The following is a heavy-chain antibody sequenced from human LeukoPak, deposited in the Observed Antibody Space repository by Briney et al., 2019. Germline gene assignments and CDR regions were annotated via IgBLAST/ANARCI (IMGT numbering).Heavy chain of an antibody. CDR1: GFTFSSYS. Sequence: GGSLRLSCAASGFTFSSYSMNWVRQAPGKGLEWVSSISSTSTNIYYADSVKGRFTISRDNAKNSLYLQVNSLRAEDTAVYYCARGGFGELYWGQGTLVTVSS. CDR3: ARGGFGELY. V-gene: IGHV3-21*01. D-gene: IGHD3-10*01. CDR2: ISSTSTNI. J-gene: IGHJ4*02.